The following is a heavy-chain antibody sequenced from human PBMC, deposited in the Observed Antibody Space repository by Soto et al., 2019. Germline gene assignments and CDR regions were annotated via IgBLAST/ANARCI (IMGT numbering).Heavy chain of an antibody. CDR1: GYTFTSYD. D-gene: IGHD2-2*01. CDR2: MNPNSGNT. J-gene: IGHJ6*02. CDR3: AGVPAATRNYYYYGMDV. Sequence: QVQLVQSGAEVKKPGASVKVSCKASGYTFTSYDINWVRQATGQGLEWMGWMNPNSGNTGYAQKFQGRVDMTRNSSVSTAYMELSSLRSEDTAVYYCAGVPAATRNYYYYGMDVWGQGTTVTVSS. V-gene: IGHV1-8*01.